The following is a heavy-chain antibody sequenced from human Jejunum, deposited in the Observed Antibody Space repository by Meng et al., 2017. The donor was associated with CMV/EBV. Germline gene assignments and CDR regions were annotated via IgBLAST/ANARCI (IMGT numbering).Heavy chain of an antibody. CDR3: ARDQWLDY. Sequence: EVQLVESGGGLVQPGGSLGLSCAASGFTFSDYYIDWVRQAPGKGLEWVGRSRNRANSYTTEYAASVKGRFSISRDDSKNSVNLQMNSLKTEDTAVYYCARDQWLDYWGQGTLVTVSS. J-gene: IGHJ4*02. V-gene: IGHV3-72*01. CDR2: SRNRANSYTT. D-gene: IGHD6-19*01. CDR1: GFTFSDYY.